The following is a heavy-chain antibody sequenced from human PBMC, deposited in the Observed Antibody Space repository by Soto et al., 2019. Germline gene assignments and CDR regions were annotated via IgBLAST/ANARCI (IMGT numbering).Heavy chain of an antibody. CDR2: IYSGGST. CDR3: AGGCSSTSCFYYGMDV. V-gene: IGHV3-53*01. J-gene: IGHJ6*02. CDR1: GFTASSNY. D-gene: IGHD2-2*01. Sequence: PGGSLRLSCAASGFTASSNYMSWVRQAPGKGLEWVSVIYSGGSTYYADSVKGRFTISRDNSKNTLYLQMNSLRAGDTAVYYCAGGCSSTSCFYYGMDVWGQGTTVTVSS.